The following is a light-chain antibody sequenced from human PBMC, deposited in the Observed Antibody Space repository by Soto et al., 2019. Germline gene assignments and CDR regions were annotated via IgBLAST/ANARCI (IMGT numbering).Light chain of an antibody. Sequence: SVKTLAPSVSGTPGQSVTISCTATSSDFGSYNRVSWYQRPPGTGSKLRISEVSNRPSGVPDRFSGSKSGNTASLTISGLQAEDEAEYYCSLYTSDSTYGFGTGSKVTVL. V-gene: IGLV2-18*01. CDR1: SSDFGSYNR. J-gene: IGLJ1*01. CDR2: EVS. CDR3: SLYTSDSTYG.